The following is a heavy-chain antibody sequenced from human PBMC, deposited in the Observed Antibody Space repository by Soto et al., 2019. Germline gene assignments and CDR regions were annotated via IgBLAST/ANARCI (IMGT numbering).Heavy chain of an antibody. D-gene: IGHD4-17*01. Sequence: PSETLSLTCAVSGGSISSGGYSWSWIRQPPGKGLEWIGYIYHSGSTYYNPSLKSRVTISVDRSKNQFSLKLSSVTAADTAVYYCARDVVEGRGTTNWFDPWGQGTLVTGSS. CDR3: ARDVVEGRGTTNWFDP. J-gene: IGHJ5*02. V-gene: IGHV4-30-2*01. CDR1: GGSISSGGYS. CDR2: IYHSGST.